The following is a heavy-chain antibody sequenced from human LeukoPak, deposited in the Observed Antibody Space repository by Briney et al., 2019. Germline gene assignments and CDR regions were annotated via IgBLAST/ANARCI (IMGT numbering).Heavy chain of an antibody. CDR2: ISSSSRYI. V-gene: IGHV3-21*01. Sequence: GSLRLSCAASGFTFSSYSMNWVRQAPGKGLEWVSSISSSSRYIYYADSVKGRFTISRDNAKNSLYLQMNSLRAEDTAVYYCARVSPYYYDSSGRAHAFDIWGQGTMVTVSS. J-gene: IGHJ3*02. CDR1: GFTFSSYS. CDR3: ARVSPYYYDSSGRAHAFDI. D-gene: IGHD3-22*01.